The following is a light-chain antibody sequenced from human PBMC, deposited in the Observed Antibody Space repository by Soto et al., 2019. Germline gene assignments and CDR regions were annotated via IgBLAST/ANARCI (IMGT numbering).Light chain of an antibody. CDR3: QQCYMGWT. J-gene: IGKJ1*01. V-gene: IGKV1-5*01. CDR2: DAS. CDR1: QSISRS. Sequence: IKMTQSPSTLSASVGDRVTITCRASQSISRSLAWYQHQPGKAPKLLIYDASTLESGVPSRFSGIGSGTEFTLSISSLQPEDFGTYYCQQCYMGWTFGQGTKVDI.